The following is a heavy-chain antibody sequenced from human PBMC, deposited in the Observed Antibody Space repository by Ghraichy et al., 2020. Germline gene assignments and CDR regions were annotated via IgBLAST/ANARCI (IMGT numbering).Heavy chain of an antibody. CDR1: GGSISSDSRY. Sequence: GSLRLSCTVSGGSISSDSRYWGWIRQPPGKGLEWIGSIYYEGTTYYHSSLKSRVTISVDTSNSQFSLKLSSLTAADTAVYYCGKSILHHEATFDIWGQGTMVTVSS. CDR3: GKSILHHEATFDI. D-gene: IGHD1-14*01. CDR2: IYYEGTT. V-gene: IGHV4-39*01. J-gene: IGHJ3*02.